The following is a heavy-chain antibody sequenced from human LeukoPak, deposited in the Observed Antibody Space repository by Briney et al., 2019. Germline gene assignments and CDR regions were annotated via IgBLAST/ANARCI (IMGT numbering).Heavy chain of an antibody. J-gene: IGHJ4*02. CDR2: IKQDGSEK. D-gene: IGHD3-16*02. CDR1: GFTFSSYW. Sequence: GGSLRLSCAASGFTFSSYWMSWVRQAPGKGLEWVANIKQDGSEKYYVDSVKGRFTISRDNAKNSLYLQMNSLRAEDTAVYYCARGDNYDYVWGSYRWRSYYFDYWGQGTLVTVSS. CDR3: ARGDNYDYVWGSYRWRSYYFDY. V-gene: IGHV3-7*01.